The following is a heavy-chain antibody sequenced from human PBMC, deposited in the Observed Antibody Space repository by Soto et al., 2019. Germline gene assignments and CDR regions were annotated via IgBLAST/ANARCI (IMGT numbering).Heavy chain of an antibody. D-gene: IGHD3-16*01. Sequence: ASVKVSCKASGYSFTGYYMHWVRQAPGQGLEWMGWINPNSGGTNYAQKFQGWVTMTRDTSISTAYMELSRLRSDDTAVYYCARFYAGSSYHYFGMDVSAQGTPVPVSS. CDR3: ARFYAGSSYHYFGMDV. J-gene: IGHJ6*02. CDR2: INPNSGGT. CDR1: GYSFTGYY. V-gene: IGHV1-2*04.